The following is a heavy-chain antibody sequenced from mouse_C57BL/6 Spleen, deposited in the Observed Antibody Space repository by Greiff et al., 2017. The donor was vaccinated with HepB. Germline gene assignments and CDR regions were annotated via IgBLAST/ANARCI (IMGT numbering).Heavy chain of an antibody. CDR1: GYTFTSYW. J-gene: IGHJ1*03. D-gene: IGHD1-1*01. CDR3: ARPGSSYDWYFDV. V-gene: IGHV1-72*01. CDR2: IDPNSGGT. Sequence: QVQLQQPGAELVKPGASVKLSCKASGYTFTSYWMHWVKQRPGRGLEWIGRIDPNSGGTKYNEKFKSKATLTVDKPSSTAYMQLSSLISEDSAVYYCARPGSSYDWYFDVWGTGTTVTVSS.